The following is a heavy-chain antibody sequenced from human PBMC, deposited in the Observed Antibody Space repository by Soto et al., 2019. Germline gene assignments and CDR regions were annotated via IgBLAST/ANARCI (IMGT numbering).Heavy chain of an antibody. D-gene: IGHD5-18*01. V-gene: IGHV5-51*01. CDR3: ARHRTAMENAYYYYYVMDV. Sequence: PGESLKISCKGSGYSFTSYWIGWVRQMPGKGLEWMGIIYPGDSDTRYSPSFQGQVTISADKSISTAYLQWSSLKASDTAMYYCARHRTAMENAYYYYYVMDVWGQGTTVTVSS. CDR2: IYPGDSDT. CDR1: GYSFTSYW. J-gene: IGHJ6*02.